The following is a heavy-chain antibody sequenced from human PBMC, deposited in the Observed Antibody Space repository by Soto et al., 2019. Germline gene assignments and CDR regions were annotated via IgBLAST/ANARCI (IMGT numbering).Heavy chain of an antibody. V-gene: IGHV1-69*12. CDR2: IIPIFGTA. CDR3: ARGNHRWLQLWYFDL. D-gene: IGHD5-12*01. Sequence: QVQLVQSGAEVKKTGSSVTVSCKASGGTFSSYTISWVRQAPGQGLEWMGGIIPIFGTANYAQKLQGRVTITADESTSTAYMELSSLRCEDTAVYYCARGNHRWLQLWYFDLWGRGTLVTVSS. J-gene: IGHJ2*01. CDR1: GGTFSSYT.